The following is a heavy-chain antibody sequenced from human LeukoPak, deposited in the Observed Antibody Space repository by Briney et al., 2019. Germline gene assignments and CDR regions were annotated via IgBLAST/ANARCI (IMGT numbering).Heavy chain of an antibody. D-gene: IGHD4-17*01. CDR1: GFSLSTSGVG. CDR3: AHSKGGDTPLSAFDI. CDR2: IYWNDDK. J-gene: IGHJ3*02. V-gene: IGHV2-5*01. Sequence: KESGPTLVKPAQTLTLTCTFSGFSLSTSGVGVGWIRQPPGKALEWLPLIYWNDDKRYSPSLKSRLTITKDTSKNQVVLTMTNMDPVDTATYYCAHSKGGDTPLSAFDIWGQGTMVTVSS.